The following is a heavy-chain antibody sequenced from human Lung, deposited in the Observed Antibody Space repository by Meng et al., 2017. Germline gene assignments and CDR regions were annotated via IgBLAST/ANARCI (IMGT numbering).Heavy chain of an antibody. Sequence: VQLPRWGAGLLKPSETLSLTCVVSGGSFSDYYWSWIRQPPGKGLEWIGEINHSGSANYNPSLESRATISVATSQNNLSLKLSSVTAADSAVYYCARGPTTMAHDFDYWGQGTLVTVSS. CDR2: INHSGSA. V-gene: IGHV4-34*01. D-gene: IGHD4-11*01. CDR1: GGSFSDYY. J-gene: IGHJ4*02. CDR3: ARGPTTMAHDFDY.